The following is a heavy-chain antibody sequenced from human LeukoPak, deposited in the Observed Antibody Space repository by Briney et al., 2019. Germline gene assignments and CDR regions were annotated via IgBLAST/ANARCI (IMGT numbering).Heavy chain of an antibody. J-gene: IGHJ4*02. CDR2: ISYDGSNK. D-gene: IGHD2-2*02. Sequence: GRSLRLSCAASGFTFSSYAMHWVRQAPGKGLEWVAVISYDGSNKYYADSVKGRFTISRDNSKNTLYLQMNSLRAEDTAVYYCAKKSVPNTPPTFDYWGQGTLVTVSS. CDR3: AKKSVPNTPPTFDY. CDR1: GFTFSSYA. V-gene: IGHV3-30-3*02.